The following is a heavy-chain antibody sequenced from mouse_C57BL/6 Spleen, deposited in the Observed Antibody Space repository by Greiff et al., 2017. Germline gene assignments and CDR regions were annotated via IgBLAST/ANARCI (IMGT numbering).Heavy chain of an antibody. V-gene: IGHV1-52*01. CDR1: GYTFTSYW. CDR3: ARSPYYYDGSYVAMDY. D-gene: IGHD1-1*01. J-gene: IGHJ4*01. Sequence: VQLQQPGAELVRPGSSVKLSCKASGYTFTSYWMHWVKQRPIQSLEWIGNIDPSDSETHYNQKFKDKATLTVDKSSSTAYMQLSSLTSEDSAVYYCARSPYYYDGSYVAMDYWGQGTSGTVA. CDR2: IDPSDSET.